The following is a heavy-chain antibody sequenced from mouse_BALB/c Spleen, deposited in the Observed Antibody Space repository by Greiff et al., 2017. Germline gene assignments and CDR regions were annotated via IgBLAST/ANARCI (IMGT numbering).Heavy chain of an antibody. CDR3: AREDDYDEGDFDY. D-gene: IGHD2-4*01. CDR2: IDPANGNT. J-gene: IGHJ2*01. Sequence: VQLQQSGAELVKPGASVKLSCTASGFNIKDTYMHWVKQRPEQGLEWIGRIDPANGNTKYDPKFQGKATITADTSSNTAYLQLSSLTSEDTAVYYCAREDDYDEGDFDYWGQGTTLTVSS. V-gene: IGHV14-3*02. CDR1: GFNIKDTY.